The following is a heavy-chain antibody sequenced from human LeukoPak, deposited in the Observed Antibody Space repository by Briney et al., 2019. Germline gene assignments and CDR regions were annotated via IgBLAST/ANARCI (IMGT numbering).Heavy chain of an antibody. CDR1: GFTFSTFA. D-gene: IGHD5-18*01. CDR2: IFPSGGEI. V-gene: IGHV3-23*01. J-gene: IGHJ4*02. CDR3: ATYRQVLLPFES. Sequence: GGSLRLSCAASGFTFSTFAMVWVRQPPGKGLEWVSSIFPSGGEIHYADSVRGRFTISRDNSKSTLSLQMNSLRVEDTAIYYCATYRQVLLPFESWGQGTLVTVSS.